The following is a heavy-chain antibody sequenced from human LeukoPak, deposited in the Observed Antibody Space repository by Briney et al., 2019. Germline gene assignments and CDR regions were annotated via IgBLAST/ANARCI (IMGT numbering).Heavy chain of an antibody. CDR2: INHSGST. Sequence: SETLSLTCALYGGSFSGYYWSWIRQPPGKGLEWIGEINHSGSTNYSPSLKSRVTISLDTSKNQFSLKLSSVTAADTAVYYCARGGCSSTSCATDWFDPWGQGTLVTVSS. D-gene: IGHD2-2*01. J-gene: IGHJ5*02. V-gene: IGHV4-34*01. CDR1: GGSFSGYY. CDR3: ARGGCSSTSCATDWFDP.